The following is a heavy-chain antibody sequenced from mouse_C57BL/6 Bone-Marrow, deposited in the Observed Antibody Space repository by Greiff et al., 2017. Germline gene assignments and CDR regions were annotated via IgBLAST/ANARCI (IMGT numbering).Heavy chain of an antibody. V-gene: IGHV14-4*01. D-gene: IGHD1-1*01. CDR1: GFNIKDDY. Sequence: EVQLQQSGAELVRPGASVKLSCTASGFNIKDDYMHWVKQRPEQGLEWIGWIAPENGDTEYASKFQGKATITADTSSNTAYLQLSSLTSEDTAVYYCTTRVYCGSSYWYFDVWGTGTTVTVSS. CDR2: IAPENGDT. J-gene: IGHJ1*03. CDR3: TTRVYCGSSYWYFDV.